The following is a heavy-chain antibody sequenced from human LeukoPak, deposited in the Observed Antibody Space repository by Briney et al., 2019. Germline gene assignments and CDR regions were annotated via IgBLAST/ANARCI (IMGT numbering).Heavy chain of an antibody. J-gene: IGHJ4*02. D-gene: IGHD1-26*01. CDR1: GHNFISYG. Sequence: ASVKVSCKASGHNFISYGFSWARQAPGQGLEWMGWIRGYNGNTNYAQKFQGRVTVTTDTSTSTAHMELRSLSSDDTAVYFCATWIVGATLGFDYWGQGTLVTVSS. V-gene: IGHV1-18*01. CDR3: ATWIVGATLGFDY. CDR2: IRGYNGNT.